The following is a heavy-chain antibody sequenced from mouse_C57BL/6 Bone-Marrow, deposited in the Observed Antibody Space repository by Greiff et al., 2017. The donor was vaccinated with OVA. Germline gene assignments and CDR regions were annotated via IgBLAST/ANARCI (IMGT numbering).Heavy chain of an antibody. CDR3: ARPPLYDGYYVEVWFAY. J-gene: IGHJ3*01. D-gene: IGHD2-3*01. Sequence: QVQLQQSDAELVKPGASVKISCKVSGYTFTDHTIHWMKQRPEQGLEWIGYIYPRDGSTKYNEKFKGKATLTADESSSTAYMQLNILTSEDSAVYFCARPPLYDGYYVEVWFAYWGQGTLVTVSA. CDR1: GYTFTDHT. CDR2: IYPRDGST. V-gene: IGHV1-78*01.